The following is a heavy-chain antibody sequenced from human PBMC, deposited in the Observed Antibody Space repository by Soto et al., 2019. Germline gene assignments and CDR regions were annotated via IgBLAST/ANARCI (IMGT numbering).Heavy chain of an antibody. Sequence: QVQLVQSGAEVKMPGASVKVSCKASGYTFTDYYIHWVRQAPGQGLEWMGMINPSGGSTDYAQKFRGRVTMTRDTSTGTVYMELSSLRSEDTAVYYCARPPFPGCINAVCYPFDYWGQGTLVTVSS. J-gene: IGHJ4*02. D-gene: IGHD2-8*01. CDR1: GYTFTDYY. V-gene: IGHV1-46*01. CDR3: ARPPFPGCINAVCYPFDY. CDR2: INPSGGST.